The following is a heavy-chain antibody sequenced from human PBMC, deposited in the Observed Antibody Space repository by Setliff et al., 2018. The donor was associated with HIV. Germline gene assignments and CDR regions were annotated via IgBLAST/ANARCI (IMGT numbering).Heavy chain of an antibody. CDR2: TKHKPSSYST. J-gene: IGHJ4*02. Sequence: GGSLRLSCAASGFTLSDHFMDWVRQAPGKGLEWVARTKHKPSSYSTHYAASVEGRFTISRDDSKNSLYLQMNSLKTEDTAVYYCARLKVDTIFGVVITNPFDYWGQGTLVTVSS. CDR1: GFTLSDHF. D-gene: IGHD3-3*01. CDR3: ARLKVDTIFGVVITNPFDY. V-gene: IGHV3-72*01.